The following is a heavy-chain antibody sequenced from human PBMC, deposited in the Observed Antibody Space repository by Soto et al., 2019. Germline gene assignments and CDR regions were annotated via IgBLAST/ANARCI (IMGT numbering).Heavy chain of an antibody. CDR2: IWYDGSNK. V-gene: IGHV3-33*01. CDR1: GFTFSSYG. J-gene: IGHJ6*01. Sequence: QVQLVESGGGVVQPGRSLRLSCAASGFTFSSYGMHWVRQAPGKGLEWVAIIWYDGSNKYYADSVKGRFSISRDNSKNTPYLQMNSLRAEDTAVYYCARVPAANSNYYYYGMDVW. CDR3: ARVPAANSNYYYYGMDV. D-gene: IGHD2-2*01.